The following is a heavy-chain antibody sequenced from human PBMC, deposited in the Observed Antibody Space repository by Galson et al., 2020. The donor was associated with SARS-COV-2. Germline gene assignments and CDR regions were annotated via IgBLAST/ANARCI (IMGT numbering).Heavy chain of an antibody. D-gene: IGHD4-17*01. CDR1: GGSFSGYY. V-gene: IGHV4-34*01. J-gene: IGHJ6*02. Sequence: SQASETLSLTCAVYGGSFSGYYWSWIRQPPGKGLEWIGEINHSGSTNYNPSLKSRVTISVDTSKNQFSLKLSSVTAADTAVYYCARGRTVTTLYYYYGMDVWGQGTTVTVSS. CDR2: INHSGST. CDR3: ARGRTVTTLYYYYGMDV.